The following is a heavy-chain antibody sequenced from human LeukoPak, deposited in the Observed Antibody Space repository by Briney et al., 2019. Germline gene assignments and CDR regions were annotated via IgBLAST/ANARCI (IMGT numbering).Heavy chain of an antibody. Sequence: ASVKVSCKASGYTFTSYSVHWVRQAPGQGLEWMGIINPSGGSTSYAQKFQGRVTMTRDTSTSTVYMELSSLRPDDTAVYYCARREYSTSFDYWGQGTLVTVSS. CDR3: ARREYSTSFDY. CDR1: GYTFTSYS. J-gene: IGHJ4*02. CDR2: INPSGGST. V-gene: IGHV1-46*01. D-gene: IGHD6-6*01.